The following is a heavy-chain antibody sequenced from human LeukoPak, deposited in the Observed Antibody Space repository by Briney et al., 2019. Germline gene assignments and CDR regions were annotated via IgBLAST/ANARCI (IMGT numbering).Heavy chain of an antibody. Sequence: PSETLSLTCTVSGGSISIYYWSWIRQPAGKGLVWIGRIYTSGSTNYNPSLKSRVTMSVDTSKNQFSLKLSSVTAADTAVYYCARETTPLRLGELSPFDYWGQGTLVTVSS. J-gene: IGHJ4*02. CDR1: GGSISIYY. V-gene: IGHV4-4*07. CDR3: ARETTPLRLGELSPFDY. CDR2: IYTSGST. D-gene: IGHD3-16*02.